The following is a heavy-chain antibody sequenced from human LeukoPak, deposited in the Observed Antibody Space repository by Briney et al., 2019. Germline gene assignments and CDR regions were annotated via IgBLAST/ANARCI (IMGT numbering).Heavy chain of an antibody. CDR2: IYYSGST. CDR3: ARVQTVELPYFDY. J-gene: IGHJ4*02. V-gene: IGHV4-31*03. Sequence: SETLSLTCTVSGGSISSGGYYWSWIRQHPGKGLEWIGYIYYSGSTYYNPSLKSRVTISVDTSKNQFSLKLSSVTAADTAVYYCARVQTVELPYFDYWSQGTLVTVSS. CDR1: GGSISSGGYY. D-gene: IGHD4-11*01.